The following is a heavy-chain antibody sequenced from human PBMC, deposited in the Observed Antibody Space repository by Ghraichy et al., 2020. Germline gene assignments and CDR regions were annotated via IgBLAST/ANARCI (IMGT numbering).Heavy chain of an antibody. CDR2: ISSNGGST. V-gene: IGHV3-64*01. D-gene: IGHD4-17*01. CDR1: GFTFSSYA. CDR3: ARAWTSSMLYGDYVEPGIIDY. Sequence: GGSLRLSCAASGFTFSSYAMHWVRQAPGKGLEYVSAISSNGGSTYYANSVKGRFTISRDNSKNTLYLQMGSLRAEDMAVYYCARAWTSSMLYGDYVEPGIIDYWGQGTLVTVSS. J-gene: IGHJ4*02.